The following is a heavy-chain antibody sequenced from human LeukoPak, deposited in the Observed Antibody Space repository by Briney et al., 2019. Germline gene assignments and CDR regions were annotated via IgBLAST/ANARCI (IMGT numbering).Heavy chain of an antibody. CDR1: GYTFTGYY. CDR2: INPNSGGT. V-gene: IGHV1-2*02. D-gene: IGHD6-13*01. Sequence: ASVKVSFKCSGYTFTGYYMHWMRQAPGQGLEWMGWINPNSGGTYYAQKFQGRVTMTRDTSISTVYMELSRLRSDDTAVYYAAKECALQLVRGHKRTALDSWGQGTLVTVSS. J-gene: IGHJ4*02. CDR3: AKECALQLVRGHKRTALDS.